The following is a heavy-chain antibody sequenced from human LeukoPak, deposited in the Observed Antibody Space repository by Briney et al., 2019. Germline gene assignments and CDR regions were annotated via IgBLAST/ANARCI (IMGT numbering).Heavy chain of an antibody. D-gene: IGHD4-17*01. J-gene: IGHJ4*02. CDR1: GYTFTSYD. Sequence: ASVKVSCKASGYTFTSYDINWVRQATGQGLEWMGWMNPNSGNTGYAQKFRGRVTMTRNTSISTAYMELSSLRSEDTAVYYCARVTTVTKNDYWGQGTLVTVSS. CDR3: ARVTTVTKNDY. CDR2: MNPNSGNT. V-gene: IGHV1-8*01.